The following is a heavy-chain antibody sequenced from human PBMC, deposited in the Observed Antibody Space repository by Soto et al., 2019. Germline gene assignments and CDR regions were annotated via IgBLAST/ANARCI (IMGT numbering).Heavy chain of an antibody. J-gene: IGHJ3*02. Sequence: GGFLRLSCAASAFPFYAMTCVLQAPGKFLELVSVISGYDGTAYYADSVKGRFTISRDNSKNTVYLQMDSLRVEDTAVYYCAKCANYDFWSGSWGAFDIWGQGTMVTVSS. CDR1: AFPFYA. V-gene: IGHV3-23*01. CDR3: AKCANYDFWSGSWGAFDI. D-gene: IGHD3-3*01. CDR2: ISGYDGTA.